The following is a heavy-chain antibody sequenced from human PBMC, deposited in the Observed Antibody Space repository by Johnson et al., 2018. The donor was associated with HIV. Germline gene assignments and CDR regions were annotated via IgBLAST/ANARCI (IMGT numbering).Heavy chain of an antibody. J-gene: IGHJ3*02. CDR3: TSSPHAFDI. CDR2: IYSGGRT. CDR1: GITVSSNY. Sequence: VQLVESGGGLVQPGGSLRLSCVASGITVSSNYMSWVRQAPGKGLEWVSVIYSGGRTYYADSVKGRITISRDNSKNTLYLQMNSLRAEDTAVYYCTSSPHAFDIWGQGTMVTVSS. V-gene: IGHV3-66*01.